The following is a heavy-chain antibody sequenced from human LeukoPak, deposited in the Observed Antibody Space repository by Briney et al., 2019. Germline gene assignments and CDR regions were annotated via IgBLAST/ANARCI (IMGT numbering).Heavy chain of an antibody. CDR1: GFTFSSYA. Sequence: GGSLRLSCAASGFTFSSYAMHWVRQAPGKGLEWVAVIWYDGSNKYYADSVKGRFTISRDNSKNTLYLQMNSLRAEDTAVYYCAKGVGGIVGATTPLCDYWGQGTLVTVSS. CDR3: AKGVGGIVGATTPLCDY. J-gene: IGHJ4*02. CDR2: IWYDGSNK. V-gene: IGHV3-33*06. D-gene: IGHD1-26*01.